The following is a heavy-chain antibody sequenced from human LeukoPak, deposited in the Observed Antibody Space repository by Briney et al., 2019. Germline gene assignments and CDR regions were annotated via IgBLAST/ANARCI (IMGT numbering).Heavy chain of an antibody. V-gene: IGHV1-2*02. J-gene: IGHJ4*02. D-gene: IGHD6-13*01. CDR3: ARDNIRGGKGIAAAGGYY. Sequence: ASVKVSCKASGYTFTGYHIHCVRQAPGQGLEWMGWINPNTGDTKYAQKFQGRVTMTRDTSISTAYMELSRLTSDDTAVYYCARDNIRGGKGIAAAGGYYWGQGTLVTVSS. CDR1: GYTFTGYH. CDR2: INPNTGDT.